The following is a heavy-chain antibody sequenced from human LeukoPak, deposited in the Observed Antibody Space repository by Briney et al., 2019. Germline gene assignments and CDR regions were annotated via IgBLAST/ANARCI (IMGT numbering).Heavy chain of an antibody. Sequence: ASVTVSCKSSGYTFTSYYMHWVRQAPGQGLEWMGIINPSGGSTSYAQKFQGRVTMTRDTSTSTVYMELSSLRSEDTAVYYCARDRTGIYGGNYYYGMDVWGQGTTVTVSS. CDR2: INPSGGST. CDR3: ARDRTGIYGGNYYYGMDV. V-gene: IGHV1-46*01. D-gene: IGHD4-23*01. J-gene: IGHJ6*02. CDR1: GYTFTSYY.